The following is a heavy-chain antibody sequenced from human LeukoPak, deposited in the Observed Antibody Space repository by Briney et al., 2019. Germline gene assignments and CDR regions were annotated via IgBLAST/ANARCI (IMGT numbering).Heavy chain of an antibody. J-gene: IGHJ6*04. V-gene: IGHV3-30*09. D-gene: IGHD3-10*01. CDR3: ARDQWFGELDYYYGMDV. CDR2: ISYDGSNK. CDR1: GFTFSSYA. Sequence: GGSLRLSCAASGFTFSSYAMHWVRQAPGKGLKWVAVISYDGSNKYYADSVKGRFAIPRDNSKNKLYLQMNSLRAEDTAVYYCARDQWFGELDYYYGMDVWGKGTTVTVSS.